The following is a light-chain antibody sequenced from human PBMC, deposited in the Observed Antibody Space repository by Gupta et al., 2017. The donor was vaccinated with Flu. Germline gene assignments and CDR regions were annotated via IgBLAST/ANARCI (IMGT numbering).Light chain of an antibody. CDR1: SSNIGAGYD. CDR3: QSYDSSLSGSEV. V-gene: IGLV1-40*01. J-gene: IGLJ3*02. CDR2: GNS. Sequence: QSVLTQPPSVSGAPGPRVTISCTGSSSNIGAGYDVHWYQQLPGTAPKLLIYGNSNRPSGVPDRFSGSKSGTSASLAITGLQAEEEADYYCQSYDSSLSGSEVFGGGTKLTVL.